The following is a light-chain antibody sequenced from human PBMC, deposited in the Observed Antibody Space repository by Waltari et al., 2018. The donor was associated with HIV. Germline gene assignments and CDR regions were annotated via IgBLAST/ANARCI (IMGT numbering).Light chain of an antibody. CDR3: LLYYAGGRV. Sequence: QTVVTQEPSLPVSPGGTVTLTFASNTGAVTTTYYPNWFQPKPGQAPRALIHSTTQKHAWTPARFSASLRGGKAALTLSGVQPEDEADYYCLLYYAGGRVFGGGTKLTVL. V-gene: IGLV7-43*01. J-gene: IGLJ3*02. CDR1: TGAVTTTYY. CDR2: STT.